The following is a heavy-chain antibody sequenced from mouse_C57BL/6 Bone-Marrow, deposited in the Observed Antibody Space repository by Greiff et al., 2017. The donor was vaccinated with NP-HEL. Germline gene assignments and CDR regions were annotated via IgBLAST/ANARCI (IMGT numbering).Heavy chain of an antibody. CDR1: GYSFTGYY. V-gene: IGHV1-42*01. Sequence: EVHLVESGPELVKPGASVKISCKASGYSFTGYYMNWVKQSPEKSLEWIGEINPSTGGTTYNQKFKAKATLTVDKSSSTAYMQLKSLTSEDSAVYYCARTGWYPFAYWGQGTLVTVSA. D-gene: IGHD1-1*02. CDR2: INPSTGGT. J-gene: IGHJ3*01. CDR3: ARTGWYPFAY.